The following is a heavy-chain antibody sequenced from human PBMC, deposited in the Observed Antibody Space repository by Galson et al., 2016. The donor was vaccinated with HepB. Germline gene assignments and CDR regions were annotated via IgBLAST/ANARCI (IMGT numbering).Heavy chain of an antibody. J-gene: IGHJ3*02. D-gene: IGHD5-12*01. V-gene: IGHV3-7*03. Sequence: SLRLSCAASGFIFSNYWMSWVRQAPGKGLEWVANINQDGRTTYHVDSVEGRFTISRDNAKNSAYLQMNSLTVEDAAVYYCVRDGRHGVDRAFDIWGQGTVVAVSS. CDR3: VRDGRHGVDRAFDI. CDR1: GFIFSNYW. CDR2: INQDGRTT.